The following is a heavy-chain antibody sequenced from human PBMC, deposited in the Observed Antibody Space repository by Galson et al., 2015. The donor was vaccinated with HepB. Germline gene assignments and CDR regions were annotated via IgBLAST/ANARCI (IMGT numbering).Heavy chain of an antibody. CDR2: IYSGGST. D-gene: IGHD2-15*01. Sequence: SLRLSCAASGFTVSSNYMSWVRQAPGKGLEWVSVIYSGGSTYYADSVKGRFTISRDNSKNTLYLQMNSLSSVTAADTAVYYCARASYSPYYYYYYMDVWGKGTTVTVSS. J-gene: IGHJ6*03. CDR3: ARASYSPYYYYYYMDV. CDR1: GFTVSSNY. V-gene: IGHV3-66*01.